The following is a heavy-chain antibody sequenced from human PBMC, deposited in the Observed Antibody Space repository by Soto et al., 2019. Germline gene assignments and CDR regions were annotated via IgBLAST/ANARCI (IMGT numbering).Heavy chain of an antibody. J-gene: IGHJ6*02. CDR2: IYYSGST. CDR3: ARHRIFGVARGMDV. Sequence: SETLSLTCTVSGGSISSYYWSWIRQPPGKGLEWIGYIYYSGSTNYNPSLKSRVTISVDTSKNQFSLKLSSVTAADTAVYYCARHRIFGVARGMDVWGPGTTVTVS. D-gene: IGHD3-3*02. CDR1: GGSISSYY. V-gene: IGHV4-59*01.